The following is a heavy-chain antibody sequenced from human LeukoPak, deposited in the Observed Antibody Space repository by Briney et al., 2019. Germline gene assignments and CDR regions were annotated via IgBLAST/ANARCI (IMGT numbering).Heavy chain of an antibody. CDR1: GFTFSDYD. J-gene: IGHJ6*03. Sequence: GGSLRLSCAASGFTFSDYDMSWIRQAPGKGLEWVAYIRSSGSTIYYADSVKGRFTISRDNAKNSLYLQMNSLRAEDTAVYYSARVVHYDVWSGYCPLYYYYMDVWGKGTTVTVSS. V-gene: IGHV3-11*04. CDR3: ARVVHYDVWSGYCPLYYYYMDV. CDR2: IRSSGSTI. D-gene: IGHD3-3*01.